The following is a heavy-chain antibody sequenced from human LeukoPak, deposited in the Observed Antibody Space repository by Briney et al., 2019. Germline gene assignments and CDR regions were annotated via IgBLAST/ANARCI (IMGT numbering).Heavy chain of an antibody. CDR3: VTMGTTPAY. CDR1: GFTFSSYW. J-gene: IGHJ4*02. V-gene: IGHV3-7*01. Sequence: PGGSLRLSCAASGFTFSSYWMSWVRQAPGKGLEWVANIKEDGSEIHYVDSVKGRFTISRDNAKNSVYLQMNSLRAEDMAVYYCVTMGTTPAYWGQGTLVTVSS. CDR2: IKEDGSEI. D-gene: IGHD3-10*01.